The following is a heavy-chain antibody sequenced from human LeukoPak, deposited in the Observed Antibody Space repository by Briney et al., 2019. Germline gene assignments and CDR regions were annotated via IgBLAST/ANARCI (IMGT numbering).Heavy chain of an antibody. D-gene: IGHD3-22*01. CDR1: GGPISTTNYY. CDR3: ARPQAYYYDSSGHHSPTWFDP. Sequence: PSETLSLTRTVTGGPISTTNYYWAWIRQPPGKGREWIGSSFYSGVPYYIPSIKSRGTISVDTSKYPFSLKLSSVTAADTAVYYCARPQAYYYDSSGHHSPTWFDPWGGGTLVAVSS. V-gene: IGHV4-39*07. J-gene: IGHJ5*02. CDR2: SFYSGVP.